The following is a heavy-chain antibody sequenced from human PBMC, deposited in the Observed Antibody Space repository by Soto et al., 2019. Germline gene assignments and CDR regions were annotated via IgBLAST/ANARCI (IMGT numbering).Heavy chain of an antibody. CDR1: GGTFSSYA. V-gene: IGHV1-69*13. D-gene: IGHD3-10*01. CDR2: IIPIFGTA. CDR3: AVAYYYGSGSWGDAFDI. J-gene: IGHJ3*02. Sequence: ASVKVSCKASGGTFSSYAISWVRQAPGQGLEWMGGIIPIFGTANYAQKFQGRVTITADESTSTAYMELSSLRSEDTAVYYCAVAYYYGSGSWGDAFDIWGQGXMVTV.